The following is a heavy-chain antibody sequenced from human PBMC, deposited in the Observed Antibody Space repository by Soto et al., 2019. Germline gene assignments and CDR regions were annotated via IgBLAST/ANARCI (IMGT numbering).Heavy chain of an antibody. CDR2: ISAYNGNT. V-gene: IGHV1-18*01. CDR3: ARRGTPIDY. D-gene: IGHD3-16*01. CDR1: GYTFTNFG. Sequence: QVQLVQSGAEVKKPGASVKVSFKTSGYTFTNFGLSWVRQAPGQGLEWMGWISAYNGNTNYAQNFQCRVTMTTDTSTSTAYMELRSLRSDDTAVYYCARRGTPIDYWGQGTLVTVSS. J-gene: IGHJ4*02.